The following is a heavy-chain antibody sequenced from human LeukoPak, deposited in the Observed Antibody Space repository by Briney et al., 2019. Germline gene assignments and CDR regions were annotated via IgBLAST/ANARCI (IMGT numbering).Heavy chain of an antibody. CDR2: IYYSGTT. CDR1: GGSISSYY. CDR3: ARHRVWFGELGARFDY. J-gene: IGHJ4*02. D-gene: IGHD3-10*01. V-gene: IGHV4-59*08. Sequence: SETLSLTCTVSGGSISSYYWSWIRQPPGKGLEWIGYIYYSGTTNYNPSLKSRVTISVDTSKNQFSLKLSSVTAADTAVYYCARHRVWFGELGARFDYWGQGTLVTVSS.